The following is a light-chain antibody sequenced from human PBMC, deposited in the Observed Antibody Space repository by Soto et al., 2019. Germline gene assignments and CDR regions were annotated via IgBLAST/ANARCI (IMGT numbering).Light chain of an antibody. CDR2: EVN. CDR3: SSYTSSGTPDVV. CDR1: SSDVGGYNY. Sequence: QSALTQPASVSGSPGQSITISCTGTSSDVGGYNYVSWYQQHPGKAPKLMIYEVNNRPSGVSNRFSGSKSGNMASLTISGLQAEDEADYYCSSYTSSGTPDVVFGGGTQLTVL. J-gene: IGLJ2*01. V-gene: IGLV2-14*01.